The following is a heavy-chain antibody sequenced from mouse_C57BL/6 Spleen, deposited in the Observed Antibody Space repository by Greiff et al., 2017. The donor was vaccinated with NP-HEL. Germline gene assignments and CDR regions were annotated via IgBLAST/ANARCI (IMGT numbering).Heavy chain of an antibody. V-gene: IGHV1-80*01. CDR1: GYAFSSYW. J-gene: IGHJ2*01. CDR2: IYPGDGDT. D-gene: IGHD5-2*01. CDR3: AIERNTSLDY. Sequence: QVQLQQSGAELVKPGASVKISCTASGYAFSSYWMNWVKQRPGKGLEWIGQIYPGDGDTNYNGKFKGKDTLTADKSSSTAYMQLSSLTSEDSAVYCCAIERNTSLDYWGKGTTLTVSS.